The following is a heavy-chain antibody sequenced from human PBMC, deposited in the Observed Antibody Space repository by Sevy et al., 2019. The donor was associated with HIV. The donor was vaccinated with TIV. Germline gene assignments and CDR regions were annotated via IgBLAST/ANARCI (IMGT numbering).Heavy chain of an antibody. CDR1: GFTFSSYA. J-gene: IGHJ6*02. Sequence: GGSLRLSCAASGFTFSSYAMHWVRQAPGKGLEWVAVISYDGSNKYYADSVKGRFTISRDNSKNTLYLQMNSLRAEDTAVYYCARDPTRNYDFWSGYPRDYYYGMDVWGQWTTVTVSS. CDR2: ISYDGSNK. V-gene: IGHV3-30*04. D-gene: IGHD3-3*01. CDR3: ARDPTRNYDFWSGYPRDYYYGMDV.